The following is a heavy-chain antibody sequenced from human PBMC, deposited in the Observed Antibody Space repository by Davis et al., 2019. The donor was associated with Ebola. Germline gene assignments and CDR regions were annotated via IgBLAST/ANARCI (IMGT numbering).Heavy chain of an antibody. CDR2: ITGSATST. V-gene: IGHV3-23*01. D-gene: IGHD6-19*01. CDR3: AKGIVVAGTDYFDY. CDR1: GFTFSSYA. Sequence: GESLKISCAAPGFTFSSYAMSWVRQAPGKGLEWVSTITGSATSTYYADSVKGRFTVSRDNSKNTLYLQMNSLRADDTAVYYCAKGIVVAGTDYFDYWGQGTLVTVSS. J-gene: IGHJ4*02.